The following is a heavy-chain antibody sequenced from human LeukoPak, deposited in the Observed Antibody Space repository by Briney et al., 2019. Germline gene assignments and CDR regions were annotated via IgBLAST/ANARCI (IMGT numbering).Heavy chain of an antibody. J-gene: IGHJ5*02. Sequence: ASVKVSCKASGYTFTSNYIHWVRQAPGQGLEWMGMIYPRDGSTSYAQKFQGRVTVTRDTSTSTVHMELSGLRSEDTAVYYCARGQRYDFWSGYYEWFDPWGQGTLVTVSS. CDR3: ARGQRYDFWSGYYEWFDP. CDR1: GYTFTSNY. V-gene: IGHV1-46*01. D-gene: IGHD3-3*01. CDR2: IYPRDGST.